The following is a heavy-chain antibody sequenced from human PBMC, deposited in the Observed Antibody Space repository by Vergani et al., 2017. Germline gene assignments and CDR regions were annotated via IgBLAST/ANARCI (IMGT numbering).Heavy chain of an antibody. D-gene: IGHD3-10*01. Sequence: EVQLLESGGGLVQPGGSLRLSCAASGFTFSSYAMSWVRQAPGKGLEWVSTVSAGGGYSYYADSVKGRFTISRDNAKNSLYLQMNSLRAEDTAVYYCARAPSYYYGSGIGWFDPWGQGTLVTVSS. CDR2: VSAGGGYS. CDR1: GFTFSSYA. V-gene: IGHV3-23*01. J-gene: IGHJ5*02. CDR3: ARAPSYYYGSGIGWFDP.